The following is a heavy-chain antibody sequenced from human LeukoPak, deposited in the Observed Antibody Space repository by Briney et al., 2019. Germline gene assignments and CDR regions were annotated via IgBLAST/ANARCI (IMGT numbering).Heavy chain of an antibody. CDR1: GFTFSSYA. CDR2: ISGSGGST. V-gene: IGHV3-23*01. D-gene: IGHD4-17*01. Sequence: GGSLRLSCAASGFTFSSYAMSWVRQAPGKGLEWVSAISGSGGSTYYADSVKGRFTISRDNFKNTLYLQMNSLRAEDTAVYYCTKYYGDYYYYYYMDVWGKGTTVTVSS. J-gene: IGHJ6*03. CDR3: TKYYGDYYYYYYMDV.